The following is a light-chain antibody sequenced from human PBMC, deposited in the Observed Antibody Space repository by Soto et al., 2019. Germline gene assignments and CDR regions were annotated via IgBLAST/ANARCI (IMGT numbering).Light chain of an antibody. CDR1: SSDIGGYNY. CDR2: EVS. V-gene: IGLV2-14*01. Sequence: QSALTQPASVSGSPGQSITISCTGTSSDIGGYNYVSWYQQHPGKAPKLMLYEVSNRPSGVSNRFSGFKSGNTASLTITRLTAEDEADYYCNSYTSSSTLYVFGTGTKLNVL. J-gene: IGLJ1*01. CDR3: NSYTSSSTLYV.